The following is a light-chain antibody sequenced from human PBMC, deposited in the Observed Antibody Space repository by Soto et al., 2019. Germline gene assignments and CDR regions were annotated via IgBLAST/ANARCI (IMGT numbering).Light chain of an antibody. CDR1: QSISSY. CDR2: AAS. Sequence: DGRSIIRRASQSISSYLNWYQQKPGKAPKLLIYAASSLQSGVPSIFSGSGIGTGFAVTAFLLQPASVATYHCPRSGETPWTYSLGTKVDIK. V-gene: IGKV1-39*01. CDR3: PRSGETPWT. J-gene: IGKJ1*01.